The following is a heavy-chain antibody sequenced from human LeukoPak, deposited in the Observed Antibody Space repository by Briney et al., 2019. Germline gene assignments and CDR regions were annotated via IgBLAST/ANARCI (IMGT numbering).Heavy chain of an antibody. CDR2: IYSGGDT. CDR3: ARVAVTASSDAFDI. CDR1: GFTASSNC. V-gene: IGHV3-66*01. J-gene: IGHJ3*02. Sequence: GGSLRLSCAASGFTASSNCMSWVRQTPGRGLEWLSIIYSGGDTYYPDSLKGRFTISRDNSKNTLYLQMNSLRVEDTAVYYCARVAVTASSDAFDIWGQGTMVTVSS. D-gene: IGHD2-21*02.